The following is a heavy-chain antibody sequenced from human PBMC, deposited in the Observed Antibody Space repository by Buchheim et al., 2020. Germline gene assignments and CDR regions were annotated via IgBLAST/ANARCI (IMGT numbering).Heavy chain of an antibody. D-gene: IGHD4-17*01. J-gene: IGHJ4*02. CDR2: ISGSGGVT. Sequence: EVQLLESGGDLVQPGESLRLSCAASGFTFSTYAMTWVRQAPGKGLEWISIISGSGGVTDYADSVKGRFTISRDNSKNIMYLQMNSLRAEDTAVYYCAKGDYETDYWGQGTL. CDR3: AKGDYETDY. CDR1: GFTFSTYA. V-gene: IGHV3-23*01.